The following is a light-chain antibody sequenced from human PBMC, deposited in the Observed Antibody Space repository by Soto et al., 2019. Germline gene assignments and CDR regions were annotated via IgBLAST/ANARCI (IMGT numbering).Light chain of an antibody. Sequence: AIQMTQSQSSLSASVGDRVTITCRASQDIRKDLGWYQQKPGKTPKLLIFAASSLQSGVPSRFSGSESGTDFTLTLSSLQPEDFATYYCLQDFNYPWTCGQGTKVEIE. V-gene: IGKV1-6*01. J-gene: IGKJ1*01. CDR3: LQDFNYPWT. CDR2: AAS. CDR1: QDIRKD.